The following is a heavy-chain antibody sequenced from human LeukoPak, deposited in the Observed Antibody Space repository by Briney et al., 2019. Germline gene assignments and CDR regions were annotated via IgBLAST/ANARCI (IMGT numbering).Heavy chain of an antibody. CDR3: ARGSYCSSTSCSILDY. J-gene: IGHJ4*02. D-gene: IGHD2-2*01. V-gene: IGHV3-33*01. Sequence: PGRSLRLSCAASGFTFSSYGMHWVRQAPGKGLEWVAVLWYDGSNKYYADSVKGRFTISRDNSKNTLYLQMNSLRAEDTAVYYCARGSYCSSTSCSILDYWGQGTLVTVSS. CDR1: GFTFSSYG. CDR2: LWYDGSNK.